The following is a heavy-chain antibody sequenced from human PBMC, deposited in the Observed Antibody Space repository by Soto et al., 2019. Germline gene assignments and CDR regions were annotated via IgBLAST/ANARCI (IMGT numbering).Heavy chain of an antibody. Sequence: SETLSLTCTVSGGSISSYYWSWIRQPPGKGLEWIGYIYYSGSTNYNPSLKSRVTISVDTSKNQFSLKLSSVTAADTAVYYCARGRSDFWSGYWFDPWGQGTLVTVSS. D-gene: IGHD3-3*01. CDR2: IYYSGST. CDR1: GGSISSYY. J-gene: IGHJ5*02. V-gene: IGHV4-59*08. CDR3: ARGRSDFWSGYWFDP.